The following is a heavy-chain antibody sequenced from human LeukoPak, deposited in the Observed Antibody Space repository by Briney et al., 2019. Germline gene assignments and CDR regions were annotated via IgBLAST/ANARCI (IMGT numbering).Heavy chain of an antibody. Sequence: PGGSLRLSCAASGFTLSDYYMSWIRRAPGRGREWGSYISSSSSYTTYADPVKGRFTKSRNNAKNSLYLLRTRLRAEDTAVYYCARDGWSVPHPHGDWGQGTLVTVSS. V-gene: IGHV3-11*06. CDR2: ISSSSSYT. J-gene: IGHJ4*02. CDR3: ARDGWSVPHPHGD. CDR1: GFTLSDYY. D-gene: IGHD2-15*01.